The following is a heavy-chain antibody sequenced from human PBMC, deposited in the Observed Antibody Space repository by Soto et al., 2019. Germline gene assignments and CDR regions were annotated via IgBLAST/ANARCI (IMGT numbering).Heavy chain of an antibody. CDR2: FDPEDGET. V-gene: IGHV1-24*01. D-gene: IGHD3-22*01. CDR3: AAHPYDSSGYFR. J-gene: IGHJ4*02. Sequence: ASVKVSCKVSGYTLTELSMHWVREAPGKGLEWMGGFDPEDGETIYAQKFQGRVTMTEDTSTDTAYMELSSLRSEDTAVYYCAAHPYDSSGYFRWGQGTLVTVSS. CDR1: GYTLTELS.